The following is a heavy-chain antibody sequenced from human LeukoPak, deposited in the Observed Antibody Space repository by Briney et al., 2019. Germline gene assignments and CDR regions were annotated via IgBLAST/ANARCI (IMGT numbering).Heavy chain of an antibody. CDR2: IKQDASQE. CDR1: GFTFSSYW. Sequence: GGSLRLSCAASGFTFSSYWMSWVRQAPGKGPEWVAHIKQDASQEDHVDSVKGRFTISRDNVKNSLYLHMNSLRAEDTAVYYCARGVVYPTWSGPHWFDYWGQGTLVTVSS. J-gene: IGHJ4*02. CDR3: ARGVVYPTWSGPHWFDY. V-gene: IGHV3-7*01. D-gene: IGHD3-3*01.